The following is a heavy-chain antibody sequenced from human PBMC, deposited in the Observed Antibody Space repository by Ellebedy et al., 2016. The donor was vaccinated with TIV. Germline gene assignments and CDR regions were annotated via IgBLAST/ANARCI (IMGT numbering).Heavy chain of an antibody. D-gene: IGHD6-19*01. Sequence: GGSLRLXXAASGFTFSSSTMRWVRQAPGWGLDWVAGISFDGRAVHYADSVKGRFTISRDNSKNTLSLQMDSLRGEDSAIYYCARGPYSSGHCDAFDVWGRGTAVTVSS. CDR2: ISFDGRAV. CDR1: GFTFSSST. V-gene: IGHV3-30*04. CDR3: ARGPYSSGHCDAFDV. J-gene: IGHJ3*01.